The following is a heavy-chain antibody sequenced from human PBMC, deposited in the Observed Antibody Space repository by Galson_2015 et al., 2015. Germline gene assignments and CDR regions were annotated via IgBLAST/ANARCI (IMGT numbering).Heavy chain of an antibody. J-gene: IGHJ4*02. D-gene: IGHD3-3*01. CDR1: GFTFSSYA. CDR2: ISGSGGST. CDR3: ATNPRDFALESDY. V-gene: IGHV3-23*01. Sequence: SLRLSCAASGFTFSSYAMSWVRQAPGKGLEWVSAISGSGGSTYYADSVKGRFTISRDNSKNTLYLQMNSLRAEDTAVYYCATNPRDFALESDYWGQGTLVTVSS.